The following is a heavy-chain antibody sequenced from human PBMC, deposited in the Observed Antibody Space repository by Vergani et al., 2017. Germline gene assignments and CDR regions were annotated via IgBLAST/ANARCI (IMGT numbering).Heavy chain of an antibody. Sequence: QVQLQASGPGLVKPSQPLSLTCTVSGGSINSHNYYWSWIRQPAGKGLEWIGRIHTSGSTNYNPSLKSQVTMSEDTSKNQFSVNLTSVTAADTAVYFCARGSCLGGSCYKPLFDYWDQGILVTVSS. CDR1: GGSINSHNYY. J-gene: IGHJ4*02. V-gene: IGHV4-61*02. CDR2: IHTSGST. CDR3: ARGSCLGGSCYKPLFDY. D-gene: IGHD2-15*01.